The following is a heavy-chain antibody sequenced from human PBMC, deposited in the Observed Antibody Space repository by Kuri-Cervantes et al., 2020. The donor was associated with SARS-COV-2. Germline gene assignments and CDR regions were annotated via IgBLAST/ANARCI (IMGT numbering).Heavy chain of an antibody. J-gene: IGHJ2*01. CDR2: ISSSSSYK. CDR1: GFSSSNAW. V-gene: IGHV3-21*01. D-gene: IGHD2-8*01. CDR3: ARGGHYTNGVSYGDYYFGL. Sequence: GGSLRLSCAASGFSSSNAWMNWVRQAPEKGLEWVSYISSSSSYKYYADSVKGRFTISRDKTKNSLYLQMNSLRAEDTAVYYCARGGHYTNGVSYGDYYFGLWGRGTLVTVSS.